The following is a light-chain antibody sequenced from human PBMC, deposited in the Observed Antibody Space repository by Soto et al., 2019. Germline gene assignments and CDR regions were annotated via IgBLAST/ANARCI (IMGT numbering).Light chain of an antibody. V-gene: IGKV1-9*01. CDR1: QGISSY. CDR3: XXLXXYPLT. CDR2: TAS. Sequence: IQLTQSPSSLSASVRDRVTITCRASQGISSYLAWYQQKPGKAPKLLIYTASTLQSGVPSRFSGSGSGTXFTLTXSXLXPXXXXXXXXXXLXXYPLTFGGGTKVEIK. J-gene: IGKJ4*01.